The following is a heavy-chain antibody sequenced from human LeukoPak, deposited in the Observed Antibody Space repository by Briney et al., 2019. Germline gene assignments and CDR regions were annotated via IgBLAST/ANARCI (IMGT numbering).Heavy chain of an antibody. J-gene: IGHJ4*02. V-gene: IGHV4-30-4*01. CDR2: IYYSGST. CDR1: GGSISSGDYY. CDR3: ARDTTPVVAGYFDY. Sequence: PSETLSLTCTVSGGSISSGDYYWSWIRQPPGKGLEWIGYIYYSGSTYYNPSLKSRVTISVDTSKNQFSLKLSSVTAADTAVYYCARDTTPVVAGYFDYWGQGTLVTVSS. D-gene: IGHD6-19*01.